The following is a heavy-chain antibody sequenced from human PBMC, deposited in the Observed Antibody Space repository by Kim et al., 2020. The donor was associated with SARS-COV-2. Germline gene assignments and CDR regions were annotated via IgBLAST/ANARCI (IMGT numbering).Heavy chain of an antibody. V-gene: IGHV2-5*02. J-gene: IGHJ5*01. CDR2: IYSDGRK. Sequence: SGPTLVNPTQTLTLTCTFSGFSLSARGVAVGWFRQPPGKALDWLAIIYSDGRKFYSPSLESRLTISKDTSKNQVVLSMTNMDLVDTATYYCAHRRAPIDGDWFDSWGQGTLVTVSS. CDR1: GFSLSARGVA. D-gene: IGHD4-17*01. CDR3: AHRRAPIDGDWFDS.